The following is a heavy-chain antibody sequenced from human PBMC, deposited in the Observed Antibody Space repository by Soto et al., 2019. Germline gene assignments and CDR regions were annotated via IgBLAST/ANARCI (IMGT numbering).Heavy chain of an antibody. CDR1: GGSMTHYY. V-gene: IGHV4-59*08. CDR3: ARLVPFITIGGYNYHPLDA. Sequence: SETLSLTCTVSGGSMTHYYWSWIRQTPGKGLEYIGYIYYSGTTDYNPSLKSRVTILVDTSKNQFSLNLRSVTAADSAVYYCARLVPFITIGGYNYHPLDARAQRTTVTGSS. J-gene: IGHJ6*02. D-gene: IGHD3-3*01. CDR2: IYYSGTT.